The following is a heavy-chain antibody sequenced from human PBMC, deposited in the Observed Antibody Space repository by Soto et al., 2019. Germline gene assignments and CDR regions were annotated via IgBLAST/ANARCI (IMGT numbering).Heavy chain of an antibody. CDR1: GYTFTSYG. V-gene: IGHV1-18*01. CDR2: ISAYNGNT. Sequence: ASVKVSCKAAGYTFTSYGISWVRQAPGQGIEWMGWISAYNGNTKYAQKLQGRVTMTTDTSTSTAYMELRSLRSDDTAVYYCARDSTDIVVVPAAMVPGHDAFDIWGQGTMVTVSS. J-gene: IGHJ3*02. CDR3: ARDSTDIVVVPAAMVPGHDAFDI. D-gene: IGHD2-2*01.